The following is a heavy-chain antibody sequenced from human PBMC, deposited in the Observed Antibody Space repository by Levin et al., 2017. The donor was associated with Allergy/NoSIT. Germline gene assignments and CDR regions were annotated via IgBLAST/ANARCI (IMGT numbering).Heavy chain of an antibody. CDR2: ITYGRGDK. D-gene: IGHD6-19*01. Sequence: GGSLRLSCVASGFTSSSCGMHWVPQAPGKGLEWVAVITYGRGDKYYADSVKGRFTISRDDAKNTVFLQMDSLRADDTAVYYCAKEQSSGWYRTADFWGQGTLVTVSS. CDR3: AKEQSSGWYRTADF. V-gene: IGHV3-30*18. J-gene: IGHJ4*02. CDR1: GFTSSSCG.